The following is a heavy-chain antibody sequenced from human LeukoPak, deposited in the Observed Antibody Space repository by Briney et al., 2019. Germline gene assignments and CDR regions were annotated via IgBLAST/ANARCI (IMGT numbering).Heavy chain of an antibody. D-gene: IGHD3-22*01. Sequence: SETLSLTCAVSGYSISSGYYWGWIRQPPGKGLEWIGSIFHSGSTYYNPSPKSRVTLSTDTSKNQLSLKLSSVTAADTAMYYCARRNGYYFDHWGQGTLVTVSS. V-gene: IGHV4-38-2*01. CDR3: ARRNGYYFDH. CDR2: IFHSGST. J-gene: IGHJ4*02. CDR1: GYSISSGYY.